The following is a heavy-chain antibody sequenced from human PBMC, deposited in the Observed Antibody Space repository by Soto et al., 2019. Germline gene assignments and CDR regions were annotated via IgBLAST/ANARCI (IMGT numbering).Heavy chain of an antibody. D-gene: IGHD2-15*01. V-gene: IGHV4-30-4*01. Sequence: SETLSLTCTVSGGSISSGDYYWSWIRQPPGKGLEWIGYIYYSGSTYYNPSLKSRVTISVDTSKNQFSLKLSSVTAADTAVYYCARGGEGGNPFDYWGQGTLVTVSS. J-gene: IGHJ4*02. CDR3: ARGGEGGNPFDY. CDR1: GGSISSGDYY. CDR2: IYYSGST.